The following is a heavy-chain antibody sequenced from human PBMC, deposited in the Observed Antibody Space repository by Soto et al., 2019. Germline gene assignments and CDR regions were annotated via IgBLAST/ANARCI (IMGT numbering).Heavy chain of an antibody. Sequence: QVQLVESGGGVVQPGRSLRLSCAASGFTFSSYGMHWVRQAPGKGLEWVAVIWYDGSNKYYADSVKGRFTISRDNSKNTLYLQMNSLRAEDTAVYYCAREDQTYYYGSGRMEGLDYWGQGTLVTVSS. D-gene: IGHD3-10*01. V-gene: IGHV3-33*01. J-gene: IGHJ4*02. CDR3: AREDQTYYYGSGRMEGLDY. CDR2: IWYDGSNK. CDR1: GFTFSSYG.